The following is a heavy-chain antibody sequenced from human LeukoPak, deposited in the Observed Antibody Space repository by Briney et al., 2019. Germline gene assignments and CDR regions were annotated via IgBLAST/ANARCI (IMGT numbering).Heavy chain of an antibody. J-gene: IGHJ4*02. CDR1: GFTFSNAW. CDR3: ALEFGQATDS. D-gene: IGHD3-3*01. Sequence: GGSLRLSCAASGFTFSNAWMTWVRQAPGQVLEWVGRIKSKTDGATTDYAATVKGRFIISRDDSKRMLYLQMNSLKTEDTAMYYCALEFGQATDSWGQGTLVTVSS. V-gene: IGHV3-15*01. CDR2: IKSKTDGATT.